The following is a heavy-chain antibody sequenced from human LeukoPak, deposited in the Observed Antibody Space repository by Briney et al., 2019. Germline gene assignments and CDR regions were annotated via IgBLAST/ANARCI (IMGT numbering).Heavy chain of an antibody. CDR3: ARLTYYYDSSGRRYNWFDP. CDR1: GYTFTSYY. Sequence: ASVKVSCTASGYTFTSYYMHWVRQAPGQGLEWMGIINPSGGSTSYAQKFQGRVTMTRDTSTSTVYMELSSLRSEDTAVYYCARLTYYYDSSGRRYNWFDPWGQGTLVTVSS. CDR2: INPSGGST. J-gene: IGHJ5*02. V-gene: IGHV1-46*01. D-gene: IGHD3-22*01.